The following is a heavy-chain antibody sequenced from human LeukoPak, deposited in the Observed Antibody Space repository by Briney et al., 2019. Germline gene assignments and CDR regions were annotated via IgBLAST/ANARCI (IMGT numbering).Heavy chain of an antibody. CDR3: ARHSSSWAFDY. Sequence: ASGKVSCKASGYTFTGYYMHWVRQAPGQGLEWMGWINANSGGTNYAQKFQGRVTMTRDTSINTAYMELSGLRHDDTAVYYCARHSSSWAFDYWGQGTLVTVSS. D-gene: IGHD6-13*01. J-gene: IGHJ4*02. CDR1: GYTFTGYY. V-gene: IGHV1-2*02. CDR2: INANSGGT.